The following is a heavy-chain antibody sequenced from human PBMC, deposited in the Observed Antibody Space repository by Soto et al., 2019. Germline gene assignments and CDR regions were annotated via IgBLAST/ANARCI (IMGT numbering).Heavy chain of an antibody. D-gene: IGHD2-15*01. CDR2: IYYSGST. CDR1: GGSISSYY. Sequence: SETLSLTCTVSGGSISSYYWSWIRQPPGKGLEWIGYIYYSGSTNYNPSLKSRVTISVDTSKNQFSLKLSSVTAADTAVYYCARHLAGANDDWGQGTLVTVSS. J-gene: IGHJ4*02. V-gene: IGHV4-59*08. CDR3: ARHLAGANDD.